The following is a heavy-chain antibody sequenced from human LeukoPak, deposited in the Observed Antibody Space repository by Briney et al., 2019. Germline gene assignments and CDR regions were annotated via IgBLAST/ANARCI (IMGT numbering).Heavy chain of an antibody. V-gene: IGHV4-34*01. CDR3: ARRAQRSSSWYLNWFDP. J-gene: IGHJ5*02. CDR1: GGSFSGYQ. D-gene: IGHD6-13*01. CDR2: IDHSGTT. Sequence: SETLSLTCGVSGGSFSGYQWTWIRQSPGKGMEWIGQIDHSGTTNYDPSLKSRLTMSVDTSKNQFSLKLTSVTAADTAVYYCARRAQRSSSWYLNWFDPWGQGTLVTVSS.